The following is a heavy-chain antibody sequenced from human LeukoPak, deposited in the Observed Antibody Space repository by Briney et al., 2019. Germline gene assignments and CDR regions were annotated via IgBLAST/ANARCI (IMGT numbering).Heavy chain of an antibody. CDR1: GFTFSSYG. J-gene: IGHJ4*02. CDR3: ARDYGGSSPFDY. Sequence: GGSLRLSCAASGFTFSSYGMSWVRQAPGKGLEWVGRSRNKANSYSTTYGKSVKGRFTISRDDSENSLYLQMNSLRAEDTAVYYCARDYGGSSPFDYWGQGTLVTVSS. V-gene: IGHV3-72*01. D-gene: IGHD4-23*01. CDR2: SRNKANSYST.